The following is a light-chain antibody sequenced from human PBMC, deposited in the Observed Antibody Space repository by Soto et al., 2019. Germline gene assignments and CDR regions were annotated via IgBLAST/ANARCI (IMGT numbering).Light chain of an antibody. V-gene: IGKV1-39*01. CDR3: QQYYNSVLT. CDR1: QSISSY. J-gene: IGKJ4*01. CDR2: AAS. Sequence: DIQMTQSPSTLSGSVGDRVTITCRASQSISSYLNWYQQKPGKAPKLLIYAASSLQSGVPSRFSGSGSGTDFTLTISSLQPEDSASYYCQQYYNSVLTFGGGTKVDIK.